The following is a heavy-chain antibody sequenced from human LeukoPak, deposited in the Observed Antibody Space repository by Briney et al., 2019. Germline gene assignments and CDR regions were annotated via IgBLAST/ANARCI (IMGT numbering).Heavy chain of an antibody. CDR1: GGSFSGYY. CDR3: ARATVIVVVPAAHYYYYMDV. V-gene: IGHV4-34*01. D-gene: IGHD2-2*01. J-gene: IGHJ6*03. CDR2: INHSGST. Sequence: SETLSLTCAVYGGSFSGYYWSWIRQPPGKGLEWIGEINHSGSTNYNPSLKSRVTLSVDTSKNQFPLKLSSVTAADTAVYYCARATVIVVVPAAHYYYYMDVWGKGTTVTVSS.